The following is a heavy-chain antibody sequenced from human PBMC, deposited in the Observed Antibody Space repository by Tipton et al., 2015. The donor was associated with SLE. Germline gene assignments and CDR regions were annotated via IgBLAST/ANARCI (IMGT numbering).Heavy chain of an antibody. CDR2: TNEDGSIT. CDR1: GFTFDDYA. Sequence: SLRLSCAASGFTFDDYAIHWVRQAPGKGVVWLSRTNEDGSITSYVDSVKGRFTISRDKARNTLYLQMNGLRAEDTAVYYCARSPVDYWNGYSAWGQGTLVAVSS. CDR3: ARSPVDYWNGYSA. J-gene: IGHJ4*02. D-gene: IGHD3-3*01. V-gene: IGHV3-20*04.